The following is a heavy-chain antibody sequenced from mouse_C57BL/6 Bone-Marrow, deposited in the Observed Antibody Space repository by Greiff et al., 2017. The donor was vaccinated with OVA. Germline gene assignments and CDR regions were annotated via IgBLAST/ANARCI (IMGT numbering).Heavy chain of an antibody. CDR3: ARPYYGSSYDAMDY. J-gene: IGHJ4*01. CDR2: ISSGGSYT. CDR1: GFTFSSYG. V-gene: IGHV5-6*01. Sequence: EVQRVQSGGDLVKPGGSLKLSCAASGFTFSSYGMSWVRQTPDKRLEWVATISSGGSYTYYPDTVKGRSTIARDNAKNTLYMQMSSLRTEDTAMYYCARPYYGSSYDAMDYWGQGTSVTVSS. D-gene: IGHD1-1*01.